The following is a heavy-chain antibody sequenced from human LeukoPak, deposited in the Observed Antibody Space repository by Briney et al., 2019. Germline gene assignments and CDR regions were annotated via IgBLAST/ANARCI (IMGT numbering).Heavy chain of an antibody. J-gene: IGHJ5*02. CDR1: GFSFSSYA. CDR2: ISYDGSNK. Sequence: PGRSLRLSCVASGFSFSSYAIHWVRQAPGKGLEWVAVISYDGSNKFYADSVKGRFTISRDNTKNTLYLQMNSLRPEDTAVYYCAREEKVWGAMSDHWGQGTLVTVSS. CDR3: AREEKVWGAMSDH. V-gene: IGHV3-30*04. D-gene: IGHD3-10*01.